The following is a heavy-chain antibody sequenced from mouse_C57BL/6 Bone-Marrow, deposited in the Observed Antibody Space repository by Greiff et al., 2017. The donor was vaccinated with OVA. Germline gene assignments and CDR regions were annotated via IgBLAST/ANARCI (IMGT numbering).Heavy chain of an antibody. Sequence: EVNVVESGEGLVKPGGSLKLSCAASGFTFSSYAMSWVRQTPEKRLEWVAYISSGGDYIYYADTVKGRFTISRDNARNTLYLQMSSLKSEDTAMYYCTRERYYFDYWGQGTTLTVSS. V-gene: IGHV5-9-1*02. CDR2: ISSGGDYI. CDR1: GFTFSSYA. J-gene: IGHJ2*01. CDR3: TRERYYFDY.